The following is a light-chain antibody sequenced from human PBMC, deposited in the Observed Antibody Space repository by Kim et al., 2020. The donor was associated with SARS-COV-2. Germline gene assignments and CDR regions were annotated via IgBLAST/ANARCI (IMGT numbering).Light chain of an antibody. J-gene: IGLJ2*01. V-gene: IGLV3-21*04. CDR3: QVWDSSSDHVV. CDR1: NIGSKS. Sequence: SYELTQPPSVSVAPGKTARITCGGNNIGSKSVHWYQQKPGQAPVLVIYYDSDRPSGIPERFSGSNSENTATLTISRVEAGDEADYYCQVWDSSSDHVVFG. CDR2: YDS.